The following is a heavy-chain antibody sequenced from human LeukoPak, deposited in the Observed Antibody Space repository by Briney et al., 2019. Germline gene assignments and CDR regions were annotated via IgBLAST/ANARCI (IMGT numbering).Heavy chain of an antibody. CDR2: INPNSGGT. CDR3: ARGLRGYCSGGSCYRGAFDI. Sequence: ASVKVSCKASGYTFTGYYMHWVRQAPGQGREWMGWINPNSGGTNYAQMFQGRVTMTRDTSISTAYMELSRLRSDDTAVYYCARGLRGYCSGGSCYRGAFDIWGQGTMVTVSS. D-gene: IGHD2-15*01. V-gene: IGHV1-2*02. J-gene: IGHJ3*02. CDR1: GYTFTGYY.